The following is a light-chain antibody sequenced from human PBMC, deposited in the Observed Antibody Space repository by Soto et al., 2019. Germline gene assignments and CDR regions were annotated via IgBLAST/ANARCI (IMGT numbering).Light chain of an antibody. CDR2: DND. V-gene: IGLV1-51*01. Sequence: QSVLTQPPSVSXAPGQKVTISCSGSSSNIGRNYVSWYQHLPGTAPKLLIYDNDKRPSGIPDRFSGSKSGTSATLGITGLQTGDEADYYCGAWDNSLSVVVFGGGTKLTVL. J-gene: IGLJ2*01. CDR3: GAWDNSLSVVV. CDR1: SSNIGRNY.